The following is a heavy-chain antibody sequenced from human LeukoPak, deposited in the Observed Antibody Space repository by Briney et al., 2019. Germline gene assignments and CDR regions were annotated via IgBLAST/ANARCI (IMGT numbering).Heavy chain of an antibody. Sequence: SETLSLTCTVSGGSISSYYWSWIRQPPGKGLEWIGEINHSGSTNYNPSLKSRVTISVDTSKNQFSLKLSSVTAADTAVYYCASSLHYYDSSGHGGYWGQGTLVTVSS. D-gene: IGHD3-22*01. CDR2: INHSGST. CDR1: GGSISSYY. J-gene: IGHJ4*02. CDR3: ASSLHYYDSSGHGGY. V-gene: IGHV4-34*01.